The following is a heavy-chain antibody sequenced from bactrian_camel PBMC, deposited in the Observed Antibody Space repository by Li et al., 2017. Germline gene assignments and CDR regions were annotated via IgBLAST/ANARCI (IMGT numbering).Heavy chain of an antibody. CDR1: GFTFSTYA. CDR2: VYTTDGST. V-gene: IGHV3S31*01. Sequence: VQLVESGGGLVQPGGSLRLSCAASGFTFSTYAMSWVRQAPGKGREGVALVYTTDGSTAYAASVRGRFNISRDDAENTLYLQMNTLKPEDTAMYYC.